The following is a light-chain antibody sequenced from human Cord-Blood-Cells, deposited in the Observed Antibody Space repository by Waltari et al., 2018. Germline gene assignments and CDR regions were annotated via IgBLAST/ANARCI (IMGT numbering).Light chain of an antibody. J-gene: IGKJ2*02. CDR3: QQYNNWPPGT. CDR1: QRVSSN. CDR2: GAS. V-gene: IGKV3-15*01. Sequence: EIVMTQSPATLAVSPGERATLPCRASQRVSSNLAWYQQKPGQAPRLLIYGASTRATGIPARFSGSGSGTEFTLTISSLQSEDFAVYYCQQYNNWPPGTFGQGTKLEIK.